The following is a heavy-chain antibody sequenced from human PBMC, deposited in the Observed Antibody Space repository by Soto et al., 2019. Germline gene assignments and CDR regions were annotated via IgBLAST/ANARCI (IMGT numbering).Heavy chain of an antibody. CDR2: MNPNSGNT. CDR1: GYTFTSYD. V-gene: IGHV1-8*01. CDR3: AAYGDYAYFDY. J-gene: IGHJ4*02. D-gene: IGHD4-17*01. Sequence: ASVKVSCKASGYTFTSYDINWVRQATGQGLEWMGWMNPNSGNTGYAQKFQDRVTITTDTSTSTAYMELRSLRSDDTAVYYCAAYGDYAYFDYWGQGTLVTVSS.